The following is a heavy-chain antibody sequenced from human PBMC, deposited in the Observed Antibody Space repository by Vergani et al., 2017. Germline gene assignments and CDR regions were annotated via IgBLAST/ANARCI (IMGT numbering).Heavy chain of an antibody. V-gene: IGHV3-21*01. D-gene: IGHD2-2*01. CDR3: ATIGQLLSYYMDV. CDR1: GFTFSSYS. J-gene: IGHJ6*03. CDR2: ISSSSSYI. Sequence: EVQLVESGGGLVQPGGSLRLSCAASGFTFSSYSMNWVRQAPGKGLEWVSSISSSSSYIHYSDSLKGRFTISRDNSKNTLYLQMNSLRAEDTAVYYCATIGQLLSYYMDVWSKGTTVTVSS.